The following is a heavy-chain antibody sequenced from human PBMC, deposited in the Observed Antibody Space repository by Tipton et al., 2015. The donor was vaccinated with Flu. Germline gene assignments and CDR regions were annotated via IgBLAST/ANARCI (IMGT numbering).Heavy chain of an antibody. Sequence: MQLVQSGAEVKKPGESLKISCKASGYSFVTYWIGWVRQMPGKGLEWMGIIYPGDSDTRYSPSFQGQVTISADESISTAYLQWSSLKASDGAMYYCTSSAYGGYSPLFDYWGQGTLLTVSS. CDR2: IYPGDSDT. D-gene: IGHD4-23*01. CDR1: GYSFVTYW. V-gene: IGHV5-51*01. CDR3: TSSAYGGYSPLFDY. J-gene: IGHJ4*02.